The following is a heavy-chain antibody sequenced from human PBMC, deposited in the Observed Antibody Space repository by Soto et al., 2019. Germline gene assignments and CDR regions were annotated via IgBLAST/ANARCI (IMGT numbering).Heavy chain of an antibody. CDR3: ARDGSSWQYYYYYGMDV. CDR1: GGTFSSYA. Sequence: QVQLVQSGAEVKKPGSSVKVSCKASGGTFSSYAISWVRQAPGQGFEWMGGIIPIFCTANDAQNFQGRVTISADESTSTAYMELSSLRSEDTAVYYCARDGSSWQYYYYYGMDVWGQGTTVTVSS. D-gene: IGHD6-13*01. J-gene: IGHJ6*02. V-gene: IGHV1-69*01. CDR2: IIPIFCTA.